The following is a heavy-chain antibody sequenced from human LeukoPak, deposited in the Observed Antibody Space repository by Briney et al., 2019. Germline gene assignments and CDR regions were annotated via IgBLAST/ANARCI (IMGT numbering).Heavy chain of an antibody. D-gene: IGHD2-2*01. J-gene: IGHJ3*02. Sequence: GASVKVSCKASGGTFSSYAISWVRQAPGQGLEWMGWINPNSGGTNYAQKFQGRVTMTRDTSISTAYMELSRLRSDDTAVYYCARFSIVVVPADSNAFDIWGQGTMVTVSS. V-gene: IGHV1-2*02. CDR2: INPNSGGT. CDR3: ARFSIVVVPADSNAFDI. CDR1: GGTFSSYA.